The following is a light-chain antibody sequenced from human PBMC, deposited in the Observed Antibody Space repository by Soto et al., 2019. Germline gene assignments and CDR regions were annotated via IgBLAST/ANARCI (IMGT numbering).Light chain of an antibody. CDR2: GAS. J-gene: IGKJ1*01. CDR3: QRYDSFRT. Sequence: EIVLTQSQGTLSVSPGERANLSCRASQSVSNNYLAWYQQKPGQAPRLLIYGASNRATGIPDRFSGSGSGTDFTLTITRLEPEDFAMYDCQRYDSFRTFGQGTKVDIK. CDR1: QSVSNNY. V-gene: IGKV3-20*01.